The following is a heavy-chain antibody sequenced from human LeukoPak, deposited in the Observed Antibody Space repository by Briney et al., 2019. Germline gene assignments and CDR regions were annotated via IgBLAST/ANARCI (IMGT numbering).Heavy chain of an antibody. CDR1: GGSISSYY. CDR3: ARDANFFVTYLAPSHFDH. D-gene: IGHD4/OR15-4a*01. J-gene: IGHJ4*02. Sequence: PSETLSLTCTVSGGSISSYYWSWIRQPAGKGLEWMGRIYTSGSTNYNPSLKSRVSMSVDTSKNQLSLKLSSVTAAGTAVYYCARDANFFVTYLAPSHFDHWGQGTLVTVSS. V-gene: IGHV4-4*07. CDR2: IYTSGST.